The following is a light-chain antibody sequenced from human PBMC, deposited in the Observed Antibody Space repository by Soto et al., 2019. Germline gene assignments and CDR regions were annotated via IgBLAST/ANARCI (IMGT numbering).Light chain of an antibody. CDR3: CSYAGSSTLV. V-gene: IGLV2-23*02. CDR1: SSDVGSYNL. Sequence: QSALTQPASVSGSPGQSITISCTGTSSDVGSYNLVSWYRQHPGKAPKLMIYEVSKRPSGVSNRFSGSKSGNTASLTISGLQAEDEADYYCCSYAGSSTLVFGGGTKLTV. J-gene: IGLJ2*01. CDR2: EVS.